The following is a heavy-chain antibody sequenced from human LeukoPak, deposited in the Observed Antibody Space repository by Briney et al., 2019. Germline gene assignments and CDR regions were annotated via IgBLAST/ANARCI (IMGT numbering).Heavy chain of an antibody. Sequence: PGGSLRLSCAASGFTFSSYSMNWVRQAPGKGLEWVSSISSSSSYIYYADSVKGRFTISRDNAKNSLFLQMNSLRVEDTAIYYCARDKDWGSDYWGQGTLVTVSS. J-gene: IGHJ4*02. D-gene: IGHD7-27*01. CDR1: GFTFSSYS. CDR2: ISSSSSYI. V-gene: IGHV3-21*06. CDR3: ARDKDWGSDY.